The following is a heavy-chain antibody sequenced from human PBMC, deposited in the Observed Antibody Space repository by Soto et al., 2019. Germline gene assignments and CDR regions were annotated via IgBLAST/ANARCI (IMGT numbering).Heavy chain of an antibody. CDR2: ISYDGSNK. D-gene: IGHD1-7*01. CDR3: AREGLWNYGDY. CDR1: GFTFSSYA. J-gene: IGHJ4*02. V-gene: IGHV3-30-3*01. Sequence: QVQLVESGGGVVQPGGSLRLSCAASGFTFSSYAMQWVRQAPGKGLEWVAVISYDGSNKYYADSVKGRFTISRDNSKNTLYLQMNSLRAEDTAVYYCAREGLWNYGDYWGQGTLVTVSS.